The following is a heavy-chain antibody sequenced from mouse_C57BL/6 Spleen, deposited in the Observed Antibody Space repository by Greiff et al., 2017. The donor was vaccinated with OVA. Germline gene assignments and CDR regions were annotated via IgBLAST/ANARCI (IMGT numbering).Heavy chain of an antibody. J-gene: IGHJ1*03. CDR2: IDPSDSET. Sequence: QVQLKQPGAELVRPGSSVKLSCKASGYTFTSYWMHWVKQRPIQGLEWIGNIDPSDSETHYNQKFKDKATLTVDKSSSTAYMQLSSLTSEDSAVYYCARSGEGWYFDVWGTGTTVTVSS. CDR1: GYTFTSYW. CDR3: ARSGEGWYFDV. D-gene: IGHD3-2*02. V-gene: IGHV1-52*01.